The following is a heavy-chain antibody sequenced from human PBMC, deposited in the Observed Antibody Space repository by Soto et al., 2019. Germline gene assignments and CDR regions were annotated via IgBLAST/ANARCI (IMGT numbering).Heavy chain of an antibody. J-gene: IGHJ4*02. Sequence: SETLSLTCAVSGGSFSGYIWTWIRQPPGRGLEWIGTISYSGSTYYNPSLKSRVTISVDTSQNQLSLKLNSVTAADTAVYYCARGGDYGDYAYDYWGQGTLVTVSS. V-gene: IGHV4-34*01. CDR1: GGSFSGYI. D-gene: IGHD4-17*01. CDR3: ARGGDYGDYAYDY. CDR2: ISYSGST.